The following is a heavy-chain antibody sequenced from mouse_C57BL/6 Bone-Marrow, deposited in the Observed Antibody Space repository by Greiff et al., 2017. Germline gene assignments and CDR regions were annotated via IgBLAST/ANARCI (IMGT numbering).Heavy chain of an antibody. CDR2: ISPDSSTI. CDR3: ARGGSYAMGC. J-gene: IGHJ4*01. CDR1: GIDFSRYW. V-gene: IGHV4-1*01. Sequence: EVKLMESGGGLVQPGGSLTLSCAASGIDFSRYWMSWVRRAPGKGLEWSGEISPDSSTINYAPALKDKFIISRDNATNTLYLQMSKVRSEDTALYYCARGGSYAMGCWGQGTAVTVSS.